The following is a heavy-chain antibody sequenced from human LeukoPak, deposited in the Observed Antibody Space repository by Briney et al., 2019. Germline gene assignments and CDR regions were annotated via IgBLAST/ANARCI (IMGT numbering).Heavy chain of an antibody. CDR1: GFIFSGYA. CDR3: VRTIRSSTKNYYFEY. J-gene: IGHJ4*02. Sequence: PGRSLRLSCAASGFIFSGYAMHWVRQAPGKGLEWVAVISYDGSNKYCADSVKGRFTISRDNSKNTLYLQMNSLRAEDTAVYYCVRTIRSSTKNYYFEYWGQGTLVTVSS. V-gene: IGHV3-30-3*01. D-gene: IGHD2-2*01. CDR2: ISYDGSNK.